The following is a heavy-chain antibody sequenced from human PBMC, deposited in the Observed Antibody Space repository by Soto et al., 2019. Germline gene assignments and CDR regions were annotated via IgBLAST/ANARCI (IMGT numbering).Heavy chain of an antibody. V-gene: IGHV4-34*01. CDR2: INHSGST. J-gene: IGHJ1*01. CDR3: ARPLYSSGWRNQYFQH. Sequence: SETLSLTCAVYGGSFSGYYWSWIRQPPGKGLEWIGEINHSGSTNYNPSLKSRVTISVDTSKNQFSLKLSSVTTADTAVYYCARPLYSSGWRNQYFQHWGQGTLVTVSS. CDR1: GGSFSGYY. D-gene: IGHD6-19*01.